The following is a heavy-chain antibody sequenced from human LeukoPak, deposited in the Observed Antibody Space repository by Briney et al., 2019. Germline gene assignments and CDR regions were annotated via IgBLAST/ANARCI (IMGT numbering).Heavy chain of an antibody. V-gene: IGHV3-23*01. Sequence: GGSLRLSCAASGFTFITYTMAWVRQAPGGGLEWVSGISGHGGPYYADSVRGRFAISRDNSKSTLYLEMNSLRVEDTAVYYCAKDFGRNLGGPGSWGRGTLVIVSS. CDR1: GFTFITYT. CDR3: AKDFGRNLGGPGS. CDR2: ISGHGGP. J-gene: IGHJ5*02. D-gene: IGHD1-14*01.